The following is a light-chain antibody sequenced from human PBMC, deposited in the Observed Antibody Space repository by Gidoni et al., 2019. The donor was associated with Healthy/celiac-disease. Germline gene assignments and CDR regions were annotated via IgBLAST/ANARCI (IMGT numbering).Light chain of an antibody. CDR1: QSVTNNY. CDR2: DAS. CDR3: QQSGSSPYT. V-gene: IGKV3-20*01. Sequence: DIVLTQPPGTLSLSSGERATLSGRASQSVTNNYLAWYQQKPGQAPRLVIYDASNRATGIPDRFSGSGSGPDFTLTISRLEPEDFAVYYCQQSGSSPYTFGQGSKLEIK. J-gene: IGKJ2*01.